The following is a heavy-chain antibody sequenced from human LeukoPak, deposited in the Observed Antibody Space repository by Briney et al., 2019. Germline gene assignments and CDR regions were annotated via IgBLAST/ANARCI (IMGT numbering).Heavy chain of an antibody. CDR1: GGTFSSYA. V-gene: IGHV1-69*13. D-gene: IGHD3-22*01. J-gene: IGHJ4*02. CDR2: IIPIFGTA. Sequence: ASVKVSCKASGGTFSSYAINWVRQAPGQGLEWMGGIIPIFGTANYAQKFQGRVTITADESTSTAYMELSSLRSEDTAVYYCARGYDSSAYYPFNYWGQGTLVTVSS. CDR3: ARGYDSSAYYPFNY.